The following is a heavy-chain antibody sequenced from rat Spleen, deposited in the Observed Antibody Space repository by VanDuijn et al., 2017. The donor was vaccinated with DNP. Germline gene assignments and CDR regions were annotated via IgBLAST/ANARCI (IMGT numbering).Heavy chain of an antibody. Sequence: EVQLVESGGGLVQPGRSLKLSCAASGFTFSDYYIAWVRQAQTKGREWVAYTRNDGGSTYYPDSVQGRVTITRHNAENNVNLQMSSLRSEDTATYYCASWAPIASISTSNYWGQGTLVTVAS. CDR2: TRNDGGST. J-gene: IGHJ3*01. CDR3: ASWAPIASISTSNY. CDR1: GFTFSDYY. D-gene: IGHD1-2*01. V-gene: IGHV5-20*01.